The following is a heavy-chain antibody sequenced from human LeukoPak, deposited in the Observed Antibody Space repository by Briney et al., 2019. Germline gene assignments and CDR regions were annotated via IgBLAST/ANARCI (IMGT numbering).Heavy chain of an antibody. J-gene: IGHJ6*02. D-gene: IGHD1-14*01. Sequence: PGGSLRLSCAASGFTFSSYAMSWVRQAPGKGLEWVSAISGSGGSTYYADSVKGRFTISRHNSKNTLYLQMNSLRAEDTAVYYCASPGPAFYYYYGMDVWGQGTTVTVSS. CDR1: GFTFSSYA. V-gene: IGHV3-23*01. CDR2: ISGSGGST. CDR3: ASPGPAFYYYYGMDV.